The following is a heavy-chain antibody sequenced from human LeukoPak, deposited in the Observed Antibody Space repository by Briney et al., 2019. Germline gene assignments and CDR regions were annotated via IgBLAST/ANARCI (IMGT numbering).Heavy chain of an antibody. D-gene: IGHD3-22*01. J-gene: IGHJ4*02. CDR2: ISNSGGIT. CDR1: GLTFDIYS. V-gene: IGHV3-23*01. Sequence: QPGGSLRLSCEASGLTFDIYSMSWVRQAPGKGLEWVADISNSGGITMYADSVKGRFTISRDNSKNTLYLQMYSLRAEDTAVYYCAKVRRGIVVVITNYFDYWGQGTLVTVSS. CDR3: AKVRRGIVVVITNYFDY.